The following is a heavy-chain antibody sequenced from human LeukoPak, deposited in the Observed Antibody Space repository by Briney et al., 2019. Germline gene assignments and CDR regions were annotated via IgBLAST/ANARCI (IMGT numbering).Heavy chain of an antibody. CDR3: ARAEPGVRGVIRDY. V-gene: IGHV1-2*02. Sequence: ASVKVSCKASGYTFTGYYMHWVRQAPGQGLEWMGWINANSGGTNYAQKFQGRVTMTRDTSISTAYMELSRLRSDDTAVYYCARAEPGVRGVIRDYWGQGTLVTVSS. D-gene: IGHD3-10*01. CDR2: INANSGGT. CDR1: GYTFTGYY. J-gene: IGHJ4*02.